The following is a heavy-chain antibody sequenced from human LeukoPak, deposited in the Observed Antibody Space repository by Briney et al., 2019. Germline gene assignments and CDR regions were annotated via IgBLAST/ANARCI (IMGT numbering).Heavy chain of an antibody. Sequence: GASVKVSCKASGYTFTSYGISWVRQAPGQGLEWMGWINPNSGGTNYAQKFQGRVTMTRDTSISTAYMELSRLRSDDTAVYYRARDRWFGEVYGMDVWGQGTTVTVSS. CDR3: ARDRWFGEVYGMDV. J-gene: IGHJ6*02. CDR2: INPNSGGT. V-gene: IGHV1-2*02. CDR1: GYTFTSYG. D-gene: IGHD3-10*01.